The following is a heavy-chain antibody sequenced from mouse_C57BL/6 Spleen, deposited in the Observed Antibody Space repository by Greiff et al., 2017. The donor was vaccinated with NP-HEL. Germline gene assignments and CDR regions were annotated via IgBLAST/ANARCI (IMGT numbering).Heavy chain of an antibody. J-gene: IGHJ4*01. Sequence: QVQLKESGPELVKPGASVKISCKASGYAFSSSWMNWVKQRPGKGLEWIGRIYPGDGDTNYNGKFKGKATLTADKSSSTAYMQLSSLTSEDSAVYFCARWVVVAPYAMDYWGQGTSVTVSS. D-gene: IGHD1-1*01. V-gene: IGHV1-82*01. CDR1: GYAFSSSW. CDR2: IYPGDGDT. CDR3: ARWVVVAPYAMDY.